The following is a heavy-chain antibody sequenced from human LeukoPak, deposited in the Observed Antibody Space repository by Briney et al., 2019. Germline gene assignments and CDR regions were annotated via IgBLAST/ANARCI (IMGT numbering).Heavy chain of an antibody. J-gene: IGHJ4*02. V-gene: IGHV1-69*13. CDR1: GGTFISCA. CDR2: IIPIFGTA. D-gene: IGHD3-10*01. CDR3: ARLVGWLGYYYGSGSQGDFDY. Sequence: ASVKVSCKASGGTFISCAISWVRQAPGQGLEWMGGIIPIFGTANYAQKFQGRVTITADESTSTAYMELSSLRSEDTAVYYCARLVGWLGYYYGSGSQGDFDYWGQGTLVTVSS.